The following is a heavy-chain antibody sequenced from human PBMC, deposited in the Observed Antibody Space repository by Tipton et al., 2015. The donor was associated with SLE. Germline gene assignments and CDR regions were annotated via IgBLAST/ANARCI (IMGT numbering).Heavy chain of an antibody. CDR1: GDSFTYYH. J-gene: IGHJ4*02. CDR2: VYSSGNI. Sequence: TLSLTCTVSGDSFTYYHWSWIRQPPGKGLEWIGYVYSSGNINYNPSLKSRVTISVDTSKNEFSLKLTSVSPADTAVYFCARGPYGAAASYDYWGQGTLVTVSS. CDR3: ARGPYGAAASYDY. V-gene: IGHV4-59*01. D-gene: IGHD6-13*01.